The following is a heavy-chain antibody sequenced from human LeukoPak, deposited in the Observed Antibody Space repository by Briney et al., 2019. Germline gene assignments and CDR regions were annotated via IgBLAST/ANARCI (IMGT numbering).Heavy chain of an antibody. Sequence: SETLSLTCTVSGGSISSYYWSWIRQPPGKGLEWIGYIYYSGSTNYNPSLKSRVTISVDTSKNQFSLKLSSVTAADTAVYYCARAIYSSSWYDVDYWGQGTLVTVSS. CDR3: ARAIYSSSWYDVDY. CDR2: IYYSGST. D-gene: IGHD6-13*01. V-gene: IGHV4-59*01. J-gene: IGHJ4*02. CDR1: GGSISSYY.